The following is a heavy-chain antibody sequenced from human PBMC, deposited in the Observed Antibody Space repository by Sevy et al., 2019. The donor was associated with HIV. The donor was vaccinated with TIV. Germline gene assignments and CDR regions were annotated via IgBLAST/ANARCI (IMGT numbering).Heavy chain of an antibody. J-gene: IGHJ4*02. V-gene: IGHV3-33*06. D-gene: IGHD3-9*01. CDR3: AKDFDSIAMPAFPDN. CDR1: GFTFSNYG. Sequence: GGSLRLSCAASGFTFSNYGMPWVRQVPGKGLEWVAVIWYDGSNYDYADSVKGRFSVSRDNSKNTLYLEMKSLRPEDTAVYFCAKDFDSIAMPAFPDNWGQGTLVTVSS. CDR2: IWYDGSNY.